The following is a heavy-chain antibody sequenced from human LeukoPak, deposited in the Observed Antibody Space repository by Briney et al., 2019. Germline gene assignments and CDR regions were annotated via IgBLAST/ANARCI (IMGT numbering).Heavy chain of an antibody. CDR1: GFTFSSYW. V-gene: IGHV3-7*01. J-gene: IGHJ6*03. CDR2: IKQDGSEK. D-gene: IGHD3-10*01. Sequence: GGSLRLSCAASGFTFSSYWMSWVRQAPGKGLEWVANIKQDGSEKYYVDSVKGRFTISRDNAKNSLYLQMNSLRAEDTAVYYCARAAGSGSYYNAYHYYYYYYMDVWGKGTTVTVPS. CDR3: ARAAGSGSYYNAYHYYYYYYMDV.